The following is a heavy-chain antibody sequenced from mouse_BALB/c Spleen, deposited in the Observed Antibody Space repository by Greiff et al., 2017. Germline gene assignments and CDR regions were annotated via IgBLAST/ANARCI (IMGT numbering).Heavy chain of an antibody. D-gene: IGHD2-13*01. CDR1: GYSFTSGYF. Sequence: EVKLQESGPGLVKPSQSLSLTCSVSGYSFTSGYFWYCLRPSPGNKRELRGYISYDGSNNYNPSLKNRISITRDTSKNQFFLKLNSVTTEDTATYYCATWSDYVEYAMDYWGQGTSVTVAS. J-gene: IGHJ4*01. V-gene: IGHV3-6*02. CDR3: ATWSDYVEYAMDY. CDR2: ISYDGSN.